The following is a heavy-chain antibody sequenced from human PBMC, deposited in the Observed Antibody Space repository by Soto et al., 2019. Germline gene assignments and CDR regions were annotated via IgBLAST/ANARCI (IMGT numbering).Heavy chain of an antibody. D-gene: IGHD5-18*01. Sequence: EVQLVESGGGLVQPGGSLRLSCAASGFTFSSYWVHWVRQAPGKGLVWVSRINSAGSSTSYADSVEGRFTISRDNAKNTLYLQMNSLRAEHTAVYYCARGGGGFSYGPLDYWGQGTLVTVSS. CDR2: INSAGSST. J-gene: IGHJ4*02. V-gene: IGHV3-74*01. CDR1: GFTFSSYW. CDR3: ARGGGGFSYGPLDY.